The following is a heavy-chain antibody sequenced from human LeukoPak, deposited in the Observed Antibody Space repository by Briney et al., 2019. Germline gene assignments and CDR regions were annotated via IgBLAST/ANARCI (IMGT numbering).Heavy chain of an antibody. J-gene: IGHJ4*02. CDR3: ARFPGSGWYGNIDY. CDR1: GYTFTSYD. Sequence: GASVKVSCEASGYTFTSYDINWVRQATGQGLEWMGRMNPNSGNTGYAQKFQGRVTMTRNTSISTAYMELSSLRSEDTAVYYCARFPGSGWYGNIDYWGQGTLVTVSS. D-gene: IGHD6-19*01. CDR2: MNPNSGNT. V-gene: IGHV1-8*01.